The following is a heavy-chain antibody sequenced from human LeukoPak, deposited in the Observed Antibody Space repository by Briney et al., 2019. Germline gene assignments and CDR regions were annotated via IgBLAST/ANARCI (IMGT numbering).Heavy chain of an antibody. CDR1: GFTFSSYG. CDR3: AKGRGCSRTSCHGMDV. V-gene: IGHV3-30*18. Sequence: GRSLRLSCAASGFTFSSYGMHWVRQAPGKGLEWVAVISYDGSNKYYADSVKGRFTISRDNSKNTLYLQMNSLRAEDTAVYYCAKGRGCSRTSCHGMDVWGQGTTVTVSS. J-gene: IGHJ6*02. CDR2: ISYDGSNK. D-gene: IGHD2-2*01.